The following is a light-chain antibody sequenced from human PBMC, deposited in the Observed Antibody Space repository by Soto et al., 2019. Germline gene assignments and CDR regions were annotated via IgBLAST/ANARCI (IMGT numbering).Light chain of an antibody. Sequence: QSVLTQPPSVSAASGQTVTISCSGSSFNIGNNYVSWYQQLPGTDPKLLIYDNNKRPSGIPDRFSGSKSGTSATLGITGLQTGDEADYYCGTWDSSLSAVVFGGGTKLTVL. CDR3: GTWDSSLSAVV. CDR2: DNN. CDR1: SFNIGNNY. J-gene: IGLJ2*01. V-gene: IGLV1-51*01.